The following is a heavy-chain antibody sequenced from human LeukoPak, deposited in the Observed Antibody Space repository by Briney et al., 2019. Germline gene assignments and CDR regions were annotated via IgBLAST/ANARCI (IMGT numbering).Heavy chain of an antibody. D-gene: IGHD1-26*01. J-gene: IGHJ5*02. V-gene: IGHV3-43*02. Sequence: GGELRLSCAAPGLITDDYAIHWLRQAPGKGLEWVSLISGDGGSTFYADSVSGRFTISRDDSKNSLSLQMSSLRSEDTALYFCVRESERSGWFDHWGQGTLVTVSS. CDR1: GLITDDYA. CDR2: ISGDGGST. CDR3: VRESERSGWFDH.